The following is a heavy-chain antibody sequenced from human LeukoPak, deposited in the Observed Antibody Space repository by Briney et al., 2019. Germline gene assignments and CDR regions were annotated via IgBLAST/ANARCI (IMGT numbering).Heavy chain of an antibody. CDR2: ISSSGSTI. D-gene: IGHD3-10*01. CDR1: GFTFSAYE. J-gene: IGHJ4*02. CDR3: ARANFGELPRGDY. Sequence: GGSLRLSCAASGFTFSAYEMDWVRQAPGKGLEWISYISSSGSTIYHADSVKGRFTISRDDAKNSLYLQMNSLRAEDTAVYYCARANFGELPRGDYWGQGTLVTVSS. V-gene: IGHV3-48*03.